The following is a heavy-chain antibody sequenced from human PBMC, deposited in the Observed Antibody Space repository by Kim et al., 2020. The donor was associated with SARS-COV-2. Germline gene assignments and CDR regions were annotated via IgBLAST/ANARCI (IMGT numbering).Heavy chain of an antibody. D-gene: IGHD6-19*01. V-gene: IGHV3-64*01. CDR1: GFSFSSYT. Sequence: GESLRLSCVASGFSFSSYTMHWVRQAPGKGLEYVSAISSDGGSTYYANSVKGRFTISRDNSKNTLYLQMGSLRAEDMAVYYCARVGYSSGWYFDYWGQGTLVTVSS. CDR2: ISSDGGST. J-gene: IGHJ4*02. CDR3: ARVGYSSGWYFDY.